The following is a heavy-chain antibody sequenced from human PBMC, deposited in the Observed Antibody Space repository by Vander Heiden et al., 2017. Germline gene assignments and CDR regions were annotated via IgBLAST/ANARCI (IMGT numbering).Heavy chain of an antibody. J-gene: IGHJ5*02. CDR1: SVTSTSYA. Sequence: QLQPVQSGPAVKQPGASVQASCPGSSVTSTSYACNSERPATGPGLQWMGCMNPNSGNTGYAQKCQGRVTMTRNTSISTAYMEVSSLTYKDTAVYYCARGNSGKLRFWRNRVYWCDPWGQGTLVTVSS. D-gene: IGHD3-3*01. CDR2: MNPNSGNT. CDR3: ARGNSGKLRFWRNRVYWCDP. V-gene: IGHV1-8*01.